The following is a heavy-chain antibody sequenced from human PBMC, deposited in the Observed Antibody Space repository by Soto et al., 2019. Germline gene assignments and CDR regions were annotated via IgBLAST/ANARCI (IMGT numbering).Heavy chain of an antibody. Sequence: EVQLVESGGGLVQPGGSLRLSCAASGFTLSSYWMHWVRQAPGKGLVWVSRMNIDGSSTSYADSVKGRFTISRDNAKNTLYLQVNSLRAEDTAVYYCARSRDGYNFVGDCWGQGPLVTVSS. D-gene: IGHD5-12*01. CDR2: MNIDGSST. CDR1: GFTLSSYW. V-gene: IGHV3-74*01. CDR3: ARSRDGYNFVGDC. J-gene: IGHJ4*02.